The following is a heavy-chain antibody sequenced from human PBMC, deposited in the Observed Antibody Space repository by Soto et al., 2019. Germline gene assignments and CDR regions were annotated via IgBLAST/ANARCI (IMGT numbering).Heavy chain of an antibody. Sequence: KSSETLSLTCAVSGGSISSGGYSWSWIRQPPGKGLEWIGYIYHSGSTYYNPSLKSRVTISVDRSKNQFSLKLSSVTAADTAVYYCAREGGYCSSTSCFRPGLFDPWGQGTLVTVS. CDR1: GGSISSGGYS. CDR2: IYHSGST. V-gene: IGHV4-30-2*01. J-gene: IGHJ5*02. CDR3: AREGGYCSSTSCFRPGLFDP. D-gene: IGHD2-2*01.